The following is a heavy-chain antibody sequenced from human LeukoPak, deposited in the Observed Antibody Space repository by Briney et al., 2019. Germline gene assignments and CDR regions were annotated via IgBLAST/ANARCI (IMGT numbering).Heavy chain of an antibody. CDR3: ATGERLVPAAMWFDY. V-gene: IGHV1-2*02. D-gene: IGHD2-2*01. CDR2: INPKSGGR. Sequence: ASVTVSCKASGYTFTDYYMHWVRQAPGQGLGWMGWINPKSGGRSYAQRFQGRVTMTRDTSISTAYMELSRLRSDDTAVYYCATGERLVPAAMWFDYWGQGTLVTVSS. J-gene: IGHJ4*02. CDR1: GYTFTDYY.